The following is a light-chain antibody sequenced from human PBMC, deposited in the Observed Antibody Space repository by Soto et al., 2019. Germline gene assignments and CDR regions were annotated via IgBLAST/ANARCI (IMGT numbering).Light chain of an antibody. J-gene: IGKJ1*01. CDR1: QSVSSSY. CDR3: QQYCSSRT. CDR2: GAS. Sequence: EIVLTQSPGTLPLSPVERATLSCRASQSVSSSYLAWYQQKPGQAPRLLIYGASSRATGIPDRFSGSGSGTDFSLTITRLEPEDFAVYYCQQYCSSRTFGQGTKVEIK. V-gene: IGKV3-20*01.